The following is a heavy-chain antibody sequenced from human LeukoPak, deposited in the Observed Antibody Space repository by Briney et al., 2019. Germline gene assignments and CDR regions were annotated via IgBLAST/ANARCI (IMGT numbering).Heavy chain of an antibody. D-gene: IGHD3-22*01. V-gene: IGHV3-23*01. J-gene: IGHJ6*02. Sequence: GSLRLSCAASGFTFSTYAMSWVRQAPGKGLEWVSAITGSGGSTYYADSVKGRFTISRDNSKSTLYLQMHSLRAEDTAVYYCARDKNYYDSSGYSRYYYYYGMDVWGQGTTVTVSS. CDR3: ARDKNYYDSSGYSRYYYYYGMDV. CDR2: ITGSGGST. CDR1: GFTFSTYA.